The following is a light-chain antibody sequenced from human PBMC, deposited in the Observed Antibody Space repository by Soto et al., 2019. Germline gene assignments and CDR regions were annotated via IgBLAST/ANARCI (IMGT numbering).Light chain of an antibody. CDR1: QNLRNNY. CDR3: QQYETPPVT. CDR2: AAC. J-gene: IGKJ4*01. Sequence: EVVLTQSPGTLSLFPGERATLSCRASQNLRNNYVAWYQQKPGQAPRLLMYAACSRATGIPDRFSGSSSGTDFTLTIRRLEPEDFAVYFCQQYETPPVTFGGGTKVEI. V-gene: IGKV3-20*01.